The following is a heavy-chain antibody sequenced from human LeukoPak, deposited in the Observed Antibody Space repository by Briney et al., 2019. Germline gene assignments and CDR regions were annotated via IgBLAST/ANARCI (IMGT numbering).Heavy chain of an antibody. D-gene: IGHD3-16*01. CDR1: GYSFTSYW. V-gene: IGHV5-51*01. J-gene: IGHJ4*02. CDR3: ARRKGEWDGHSPQGNFDY. Sequence: GESLKISCKGSGYSFTSYWIGWVRQMPGKGLEWMGIIYPGDSDSRYSPSFQGQVTMSADKSISTAYLQWSTLKASDTAMYYCARRKGEWDGHSPQGNFDYWGQGTLVTVSS. CDR2: IYPGDSDS.